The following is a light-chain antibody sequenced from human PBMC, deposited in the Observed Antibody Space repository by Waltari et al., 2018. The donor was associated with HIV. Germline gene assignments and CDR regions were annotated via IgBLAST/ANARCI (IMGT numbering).Light chain of an antibody. CDR1: SGYSNYK. CDR3: GADHGSGSNFVRV. V-gene: IGLV9-49*01. CDR2: VGTGGIVG. J-gene: IGLJ3*02. Sequence: QPVLTQPPSASASLGASVTLTCTLSSGYSNYKVDWYQQRPGKGPRFVMRVGTGGIVGSKGYGIPERFSVLGSGLNRYLTIKNIQEEDESDYHCGADHGSGSNFVRVFGGGTKLTVL.